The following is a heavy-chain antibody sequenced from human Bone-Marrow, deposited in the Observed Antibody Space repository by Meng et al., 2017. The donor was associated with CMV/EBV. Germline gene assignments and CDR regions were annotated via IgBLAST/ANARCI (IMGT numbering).Heavy chain of an antibody. D-gene: IGHD2-2*01. CDR2: ITNDGDNT. CDR3: AKGHIVVVPPALDN. J-gene: IGHJ4*02. V-gene: IGHV3-23*01. CDR1: GFTFSSYA. Sequence: GESLKISCAASGFTFSSYAMSWVRQAPGQGLEWVSTITNDGDNTYYADSVKGRFTISRDNSNNTLYRRTDSLRAEDPAVYFRAKGHIVVVPPALDNWGQGTLVTVSS.